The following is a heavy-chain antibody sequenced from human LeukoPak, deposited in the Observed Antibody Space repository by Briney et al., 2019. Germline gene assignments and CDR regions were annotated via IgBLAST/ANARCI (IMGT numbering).Heavy chain of an antibody. CDR1: GFTFSSYA. J-gene: IGHJ5*02. CDR2: ISGSGGST. V-gene: IGHV3-23*01. Sequence: PGGSLRLSCAASGFTFSSYAMSWVRQAPGKGLEWVSAISGSGGSTYYADSVKGRFTISRDNSKNTLYLQMNSLRAEDTAVYYCAKDRSGRYFDWAEKTTSKGWFDPWGRGTLVTVSS. CDR3: AKDRSGRYFDWAEKTTSKGWFDP. D-gene: IGHD3-9*01.